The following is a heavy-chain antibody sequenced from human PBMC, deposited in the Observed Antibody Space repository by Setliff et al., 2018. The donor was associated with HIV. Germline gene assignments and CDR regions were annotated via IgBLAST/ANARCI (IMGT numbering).Heavy chain of an antibody. CDR2: IFDSGTT. V-gene: IGHV4-59*08. Sequence: SETLSLTCTVSGGSITSYYWNWIRQSPGKDLEWIGYIFDSGTTKYNPSVTSRFTISVDASKNQFFLQLISVTAADTAVYYCARQGGYNSPLMVWGQGKLVTVSS. CDR3: ARQGGYNSPLMV. D-gene: IGHD3-10*01. CDR1: GGSITSYY. J-gene: IGHJ4*02.